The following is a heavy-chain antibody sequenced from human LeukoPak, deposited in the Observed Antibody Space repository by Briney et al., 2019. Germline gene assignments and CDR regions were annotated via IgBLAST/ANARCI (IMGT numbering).Heavy chain of an antibody. Sequence: GRSLRLSCAASGFTFDDYAMHWVRQAPGKGLEWVSGISWNSGNIDYADSVKGRFTISRDNAKNSLYLQMNSLRVEDTAVYYCAKTIRGYWGQGTLVTVSS. CDR2: ISWNSGNI. V-gene: IGHV3-9*01. CDR1: GFTFDDYA. CDR3: AKTIRGY. J-gene: IGHJ4*02. D-gene: IGHD3-10*01.